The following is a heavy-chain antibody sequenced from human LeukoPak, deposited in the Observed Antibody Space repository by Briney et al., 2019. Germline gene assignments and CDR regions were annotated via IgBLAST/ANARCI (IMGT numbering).Heavy chain of an antibody. J-gene: IGHJ5*02. Sequence: SETLSLTCTVSGGSISSGDYYWRWIRQPPGKGLEWIGYIYYSGSTYYNPSLKSRVTISVDRSKNQFSLKLSSATAADTAVYYCASLYGSGSYTYNWFDPWGQGTLVTVSS. D-gene: IGHD3-10*01. CDR3: ASLYGSGSYTYNWFDP. V-gene: IGHV4-30-4*01. CDR2: IYYSGST. CDR1: GGSISSGDYY.